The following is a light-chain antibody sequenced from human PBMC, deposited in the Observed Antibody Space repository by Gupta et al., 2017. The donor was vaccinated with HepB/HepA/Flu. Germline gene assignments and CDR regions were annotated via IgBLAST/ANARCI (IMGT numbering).Light chain of an antibody. V-gene: IGKV4-1*01. CDR3: QQYDSTPRT. CDR2: WAS. Sequence: DLVLTPSPDSLAVSLGERATINCKSSQSVLYSSNNKNYLAWFQQKPGQPPKLLIYWASTRESGVPDRFSGGGSGTDFTLTISSLQAEDVAVDYCQQYDSTPRTFGQGTKVEIK. CDR1: QSVLYSSNNKNY. J-gene: IGKJ1*01.